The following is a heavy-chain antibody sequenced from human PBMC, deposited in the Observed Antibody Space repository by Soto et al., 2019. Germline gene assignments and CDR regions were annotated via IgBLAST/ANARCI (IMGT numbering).Heavy chain of an antibody. Sequence: QVQLVESGGGVVQPGRSLRLSCAASGFTFSSYGMHWVRQAPGKGLEGVAVIWYDGSNKYYADSVKGRFTISRDNSKNTLHVQMNSLRAEDTAVYYCARDLLNYDFWSGRVTMVRGYEYGMDVWGQGTTVTVSS. J-gene: IGHJ6*02. V-gene: IGHV3-33*01. CDR1: GFTFSSYG. CDR3: ARDLLNYDFWSGRVTMVRGYEYGMDV. CDR2: IWYDGSNK. D-gene: IGHD3-3*01.